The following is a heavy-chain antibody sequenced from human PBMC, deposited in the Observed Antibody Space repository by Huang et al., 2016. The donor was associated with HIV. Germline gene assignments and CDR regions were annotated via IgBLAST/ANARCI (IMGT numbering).Heavy chain of an antibody. Sequence: QVQLVASGGGVAQPGRSLRLSCAASGFTFSGYAMHWVRQGPGKGLVWVAVISYDGSNKQYADSVKCRLTISRDNSKNTLYMQMNSLRAEDTAVYYCARDGLVSNYYYDSSGYYLGDAFDIWGQGTMVTVSS. CDR1: GFTFSGYA. CDR2: ISYDGSNK. CDR3: ARDGLVSNYYYDSSGYYLGDAFDI. J-gene: IGHJ3*02. V-gene: IGHV3-30*04. D-gene: IGHD3-22*01.